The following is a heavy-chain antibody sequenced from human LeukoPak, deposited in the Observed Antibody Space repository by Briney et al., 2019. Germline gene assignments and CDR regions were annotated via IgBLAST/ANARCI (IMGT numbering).Heavy chain of an antibody. V-gene: IGHV4-34*01. Sequence: QPSETLSLTCAVYGGSFSGYYWSWIRQPPGKGLEWIGEINHSGSTNYNPSLKSRVTISVDTSKNQFSLKLSSVTAADTAVYYCARVTGYVIEDNFDYWGQGTLVTVSS. CDR2: INHSGST. CDR3: ARVTGYVIEDNFDY. D-gene: IGHD2-15*01. CDR1: GGSFSGYY. J-gene: IGHJ4*02.